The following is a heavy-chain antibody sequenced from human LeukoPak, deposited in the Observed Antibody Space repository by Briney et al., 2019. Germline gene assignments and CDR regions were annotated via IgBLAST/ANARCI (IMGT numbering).Heavy chain of an antibody. CDR1: GGTFSSYA. J-gene: IGHJ4*02. D-gene: IGHD4-17*01. CDR3: ARLDPNYGDYGEDY. Sequence: ASVKVSCKASGGTFSSYAISWVRQAPGQGLEWMGWISAYNGNTNYAQKLQGRVTMTTDTSTSTAYMELRSLRSDDTAVYYCARLDPNYGDYGEDYWGQGTLVTVSS. V-gene: IGHV1-18*01. CDR2: ISAYNGNT.